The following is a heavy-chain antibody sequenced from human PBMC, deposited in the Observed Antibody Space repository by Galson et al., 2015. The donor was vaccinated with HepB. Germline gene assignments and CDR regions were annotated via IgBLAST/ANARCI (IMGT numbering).Heavy chain of an antibody. J-gene: IGHJ4*02. D-gene: IGHD1-26*01. CDR2: LSSTSTYK. CDR1: GFTFSTYA. CDR3: ARVGENYYGAIDY. V-gene: IGHV3-21*01. Sequence: SLRLSCAASGFTFSTYAMNWVRQAPGKGLEWVSFLSSTSTYKFHADSLKGRFTISRDNAKNSLYLQMNNLRAEDTAVYYCARVGENYYGAIDYWGQGTLVTVSS.